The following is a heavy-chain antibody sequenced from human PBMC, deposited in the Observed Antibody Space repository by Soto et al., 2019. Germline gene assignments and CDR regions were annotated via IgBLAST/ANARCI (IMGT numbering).Heavy chain of an antibody. J-gene: IGHJ6*02. CDR2: IYTSGST. D-gene: IGHD3-3*01. V-gene: IGHV4-4*07. CDR1: GDSINSYY. CDR3: ARELMTYYDFWSGSNPAGMDV. Sequence: LSLTCTVSGDSINSYYWSWIRQPAGKGLEWIGRIYTSGSTNYNPSLKSRVTMSVDTSKNQFSLKLNSVTAADTAVYYCARELMTYYDFWSGSNPAGMDVWGQGTTVTVSS.